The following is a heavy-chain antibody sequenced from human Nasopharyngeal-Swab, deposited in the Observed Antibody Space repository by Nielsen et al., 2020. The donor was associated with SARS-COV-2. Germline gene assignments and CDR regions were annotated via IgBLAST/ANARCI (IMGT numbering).Heavy chain of an antibody. CDR1: GYTFSTYG. V-gene: IGHV1-18*01. J-gene: IGHJ4*02. CDR3: AAVGCSGFGEVLSGFDF. D-gene: IGHD3-10*01. CDR2: TSAYNGNP. Sequence: ASVTVSCKASGYTFSTYGINWVRQAPGQGLEWMGWTSAYNGNPNYGQKVQGRFTMTTDTSTRTAYMELRSLRSDDTAVYYCAAVGCSGFGEVLSGFDFWGQGTLVTVSS.